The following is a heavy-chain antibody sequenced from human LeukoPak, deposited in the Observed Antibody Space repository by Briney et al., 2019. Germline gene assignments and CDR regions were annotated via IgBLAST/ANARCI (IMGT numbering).Heavy chain of an antibody. J-gene: IGHJ4*02. Sequence: GGSLRLSCVASGFTFGSHGMNWVRQAPGKGLEWVSGIRGDGITTYYADSVKGRFTISRDNSKNTLYLQMNSLKNDDTAVYYCVTYGLMILFRGIRYFDHWGQGTLVTVSS. V-gene: IGHV3-23*01. CDR2: IRGDGITT. CDR3: VTYGLMILFRGIRYFDH. D-gene: IGHD3-10*01. CDR1: GFTFGSHG.